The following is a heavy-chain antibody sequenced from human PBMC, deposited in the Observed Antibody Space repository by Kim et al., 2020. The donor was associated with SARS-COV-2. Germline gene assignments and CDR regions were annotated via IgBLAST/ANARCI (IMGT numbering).Heavy chain of an antibody. CDR2: ISYDGSNK. CDR1: GFTFSSYA. CDR3: AREDGYCSSTSCHIDY. Sequence: GGSLRLSCAASGFTFSSYAMHWVRQAPGKGLEWVAVISYDGSNKYYADSVKGRFTISRDNSKNTLYLQMNSLRAEDTAVYYCAREDGYCSSTSCHIDYWGQGTLVTVSS. J-gene: IGHJ4*02. V-gene: IGHV3-30*04. D-gene: IGHD2-2*03.